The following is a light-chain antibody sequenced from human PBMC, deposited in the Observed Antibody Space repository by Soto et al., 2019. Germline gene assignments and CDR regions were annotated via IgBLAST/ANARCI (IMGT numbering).Light chain of an antibody. CDR3: SSYTRGPFV. V-gene: IGLV2-14*01. J-gene: IGLJ1*01. CDR2: EFS. CDR1: SSDVGGYNY. Sequence: QSALTQPASVSGSPGQSITISCTGTSSDVGGYNYVSWYQQHPGKAPILIIYEFSSRPSGVSNRFSGSKSGNTASLTISGLQAEDGADYFCSSYTRGPFVFGTGTKVTVL.